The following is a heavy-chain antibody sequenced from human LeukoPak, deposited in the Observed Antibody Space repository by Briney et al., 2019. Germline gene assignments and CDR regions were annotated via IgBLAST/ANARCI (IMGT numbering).Heavy chain of an antibody. J-gene: IGHJ4*02. CDR3: VRGTGYSAYDFDFDY. CDR1: GFIFSSYD. V-gene: IGHV3-13*04. CDR2: IGTAGDT. D-gene: IGHD5-12*01. Sequence: GGSLRLSCAASGFIFSSYDMHWVRPATGKGLEWVSAIGTAGDTYYPGSVKGRFTISRENAKNSLYLQMNSLRAGDTAVYYCVRGTGYSAYDFDFDYWGRGTLVTVSS.